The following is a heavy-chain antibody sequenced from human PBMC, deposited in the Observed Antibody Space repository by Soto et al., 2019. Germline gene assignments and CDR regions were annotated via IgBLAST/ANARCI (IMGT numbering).Heavy chain of an antibody. J-gene: IGHJ4*02. V-gene: IGHV2-70*04. Sequence: SGPTLVNPTQTLTLTCTFSGFSLSSKGMRVSWIRQPPGKALEWPARIDWDDDKFYSPSLRTRLAISKGTSKNQVVLTMTNVDPMDTATYYCARSPGGFTVATYFFDYWGQGTLVTV. CDR2: IDWDDDK. CDR1: GFSLSSKGMR. CDR3: ARSPGGFTVATYFFDY. D-gene: IGHD3-16*01.